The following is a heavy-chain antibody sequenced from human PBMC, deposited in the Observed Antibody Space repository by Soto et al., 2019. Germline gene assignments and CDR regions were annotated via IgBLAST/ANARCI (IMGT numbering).Heavy chain of an antibody. CDR1: GFTFKSYS. Sequence: PGGSLRLSCAASGFTFKSYSMNWVRQAPGKGLEWVSFISSGGGKIYDADSVKGRFTISRDNAKNTLYLQMNSLRVEDTAVYYCARIAAHTDQLLNGMDVWGQGNTVTVAS. V-gene: IGHV3-48*01. CDR3: ARIAAHTDQLLNGMDV. J-gene: IGHJ6*02. D-gene: IGHD6-13*01. CDR2: ISSGGGKI.